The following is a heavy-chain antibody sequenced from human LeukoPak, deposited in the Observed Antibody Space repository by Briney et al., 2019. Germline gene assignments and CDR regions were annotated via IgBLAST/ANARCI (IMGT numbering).Heavy chain of an antibody. CDR1: GGSISSYY. D-gene: IGHD5-12*01. Sequence: PSETLSLTCTVSGGSISSYYWSWIRQPPGKGLEWIGYIYYSGSTNYNPPLKSRVTISVDTSKNQFSLKLSSVTAADTAVYYCAIRRGYSGYDASFFDYWGQGTLVTVSS. V-gene: IGHV4-59*08. CDR3: AIRRGYSGYDASFFDY. J-gene: IGHJ4*02. CDR2: IYYSGST.